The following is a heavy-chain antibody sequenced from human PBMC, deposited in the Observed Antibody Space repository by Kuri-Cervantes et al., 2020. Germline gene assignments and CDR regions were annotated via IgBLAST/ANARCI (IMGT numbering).Heavy chain of an antibody. V-gene: IGHV3-30-3*01. Sequence: GESLKISCAAPGFTFSSYPMHLVRQAPGKGLEWVAVISYDGSNKYYADSVKGRFTISRDNSKNTLYLQMNSLRAEDTAVYYCAKGPHGGCYYGFFDYWGQGTLVTVSS. J-gene: IGHJ4*02. CDR3: AKGPHGGCYYGFFDY. D-gene: IGHD1-26*01. CDR2: ISYDGSNK. CDR1: GFTFSSYP.